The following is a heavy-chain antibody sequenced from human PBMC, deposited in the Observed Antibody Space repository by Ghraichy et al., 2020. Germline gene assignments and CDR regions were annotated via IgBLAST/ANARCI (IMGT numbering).Heavy chain of an antibody. Sequence: GGSLRLSCAASGLNFISYGAHWVRRAPGKGLEWVAFTRHDGSKMYYSDSVKGRFTISRDISKNTLYLQMNNLRPEDTAMYYCATLRGFSYGSGGENDYYWGHGSEVTV. J-gene: IGHJ4*01. D-gene: IGHD5-18*01. CDR3: ATLRGFSYGSGGENDYY. CDR2: TRHDGSKM. CDR1: GLNFISYG. V-gene: IGHV3-30*02.